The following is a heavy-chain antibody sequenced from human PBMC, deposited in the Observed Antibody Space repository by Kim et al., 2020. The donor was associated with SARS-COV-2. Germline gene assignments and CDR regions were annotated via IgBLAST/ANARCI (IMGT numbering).Heavy chain of an antibody. CDR2: IWDHGNTK. CDR3: AREASVAGNPDNWFDP. Sequence: GGSLRLSCAASGFSFSNYGMHWVRQAPGKGLEWVAVIWDHGNTKFHANSVEGRFTITRDNSKNTLYLQMNGLRVDDTAVYYCAREASVAGNPDNWFDPWGQGTLVTVSS. V-gene: IGHV3-33*01. J-gene: IGHJ5*02. CDR1: GFSFSNYG. D-gene: IGHD6-13*01.